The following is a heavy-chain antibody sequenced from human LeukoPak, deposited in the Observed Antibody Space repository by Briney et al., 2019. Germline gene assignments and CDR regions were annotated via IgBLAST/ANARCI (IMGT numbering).Heavy chain of an antibody. V-gene: IGHV1-2*02. CDR1: GYTFTSYD. D-gene: IGHD2-15*01. J-gene: IGHJ4*02. CDR3: ARDIYCSGGSCSAFDY. Sequence: GASVKVSCKASGYTFTSYDINWVRQATGQGLEWMGWINPNSGGTNYAQKFQGRVTMTRDTSISTAYMELSRLRSDDTAVYYCARDIYCSGGSCSAFDYWGQGTLVTVSS. CDR2: INPNSGGT.